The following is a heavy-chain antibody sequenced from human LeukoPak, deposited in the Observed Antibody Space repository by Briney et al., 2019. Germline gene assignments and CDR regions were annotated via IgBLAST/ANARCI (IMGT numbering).Heavy chain of an antibody. Sequence: PGGSLRLSCTVSGFNFDNYAFHWVRQGPGKGLEWVSAISISGSKTYYADSVKGRFTISRDNSKNTLYLQMNSLRAEDTAVYYCANEIRPNDYWGQGTQVTVSS. V-gene: IGHV3-23*01. CDR3: ANEIRPNDY. CDR2: ISISGSKT. D-gene: IGHD4-17*01. J-gene: IGHJ4*02. CDR1: GFNFDNYA.